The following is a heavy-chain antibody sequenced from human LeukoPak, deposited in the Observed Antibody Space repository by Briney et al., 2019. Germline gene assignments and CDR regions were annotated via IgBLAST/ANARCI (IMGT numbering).Heavy chain of an antibody. CDR3: TRQGYYYDSSGYSTSYYYYGMDV. D-gene: IGHD3-22*01. CDR1: GFTFSGSA. J-gene: IGHJ6*02. Sequence: GGYLRRSSAASGFTFSGSAMDWVRHGSGKGLEWVGRIRSKANSYATAYAASVKGRFTISRDDSKNTAYLQMNSLKTEDTAVYYCTRQGYYYDSSGYSTSYYYYGMDVWGQGITVTVSS. V-gene: IGHV3-73*01. CDR2: IRSKANSYAT.